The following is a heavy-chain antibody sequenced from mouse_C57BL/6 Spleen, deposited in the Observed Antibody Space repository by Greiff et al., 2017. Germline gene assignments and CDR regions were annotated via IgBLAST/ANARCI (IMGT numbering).Heavy chain of an antibody. CDR2: IYPGDGDT. J-gene: IGHJ2*01. CDR3: ARGYGDY. Sequence: VQLQQSGPELVKPGASVKISCKASGYAFSSSWMNWVKQRPGKGLEWIGRIYPGDGDTNYNGKFKGKATLTADKSSSTAYMQLSSLTSDDSAVYFCARGYGDYWGQGTTLTVSS. CDR1: GYAFSSSW. V-gene: IGHV1-82*01. D-gene: IGHD2-14*01.